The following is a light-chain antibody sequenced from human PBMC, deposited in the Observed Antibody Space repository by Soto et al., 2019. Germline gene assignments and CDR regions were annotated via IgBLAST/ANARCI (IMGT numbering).Light chain of an antibody. V-gene: IGKV1-33*01. CDR3: QQYHTLPLT. J-gene: IGKJ4*01. CDR1: QDISNY. Sequence: DLQMTQSPSSLSASVGDRVTITCQASQDISNYLNWYQQKPGKAPKLLIYDASNLETGVPSRFSGSGSGTDFTFTISSLQPEDIATFYCQQYHTLPLTFGGGTKVEIK. CDR2: DAS.